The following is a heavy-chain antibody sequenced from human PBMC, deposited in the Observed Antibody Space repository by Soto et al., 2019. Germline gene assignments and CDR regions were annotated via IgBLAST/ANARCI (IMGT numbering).Heavy chain of an antibody. D-gene: IGHD1-1*01. J-gene: IGHJ1*01. CDR3: AREGPPIRAHNPPEDFQR. CDR1: GDSISTRSNY. V-gene: IGHV4-39*02. CDR2: SYYSGGT. Sequence: QLQLQESGPGLVTPSETLSLTCTVSGDSISTRSNYWGWIRQPQGKGLEWIGSSYYSGGTYYNPSPNSLVTIDADTSKNDFALTLISATAAGTAVYYWAREGPPIRAHNPPEDFQRWCQGTLVSVSS.